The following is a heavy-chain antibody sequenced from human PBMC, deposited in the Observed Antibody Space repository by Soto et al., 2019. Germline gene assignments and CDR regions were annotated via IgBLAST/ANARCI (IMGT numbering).Heavy chain of an antibody. D-gene: IGHD3-10*01. Sequence: QVQLVQSGAEVKKPGASVSISCRASGYTFISYYMHWVRQAPGHGLEWMGWINTRNGVTKYAQGFQDRVTMTRDASINTAYMQLTWLTSDDTAVYYCASGTGSSWYDPWGQGTLVTVSS. CDR2: INTRNGVT. CDR1: GYTFISYY. J-gene: IGHJ5*02. V-gene: IGHV1-2*02. CDR3: ASGTGSSWYDP.